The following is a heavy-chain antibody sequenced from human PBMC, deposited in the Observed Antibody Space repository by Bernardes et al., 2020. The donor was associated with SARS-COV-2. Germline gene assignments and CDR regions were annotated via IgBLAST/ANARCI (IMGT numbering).Heavy chain of an antibody. J-gene: IGHJ6*02. CDR1: GFTVSSNY. D-gene: IGHD2-15*01. CDR3: ARGPGYCSGGSCYSAPNYYYYSGMDV. Sequence: GGSLRLSCAASGFTVSSNYMSWVRQTPGKGLEWVSIIYSGGSTYYADSVKGRFTLSRDNSKNTLYLQMNSLRPEDTAVYYCARGPGYCSGGSCYSAPNYYYYSGMDVWGQGTTVTVSS. CDR2: IYSGGST. V-gene: IGHV3-66*02.